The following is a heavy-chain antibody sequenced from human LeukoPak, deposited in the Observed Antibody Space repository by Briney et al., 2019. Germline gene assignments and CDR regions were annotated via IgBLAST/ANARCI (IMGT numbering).Heavy chain of an antibody. Sequence: SETLSLTCAVYDGSFSGYYWSWIRQPPGKGLEWIGEINHSGSTNYNPSLKSRVTISVDTSKNQFSLKLSSVTAADTAVYYCARFHVDTAMVNYFDYWGQGTLVTVSS. V-gene: IGHV4-34*01. D-gene: IGHD5-18*01. CDR3: ARFHVDTAMVNYFDY. CDR1: DGSFSGYY. CDR2: INHSGST. J-gene: IGHJ4*02.